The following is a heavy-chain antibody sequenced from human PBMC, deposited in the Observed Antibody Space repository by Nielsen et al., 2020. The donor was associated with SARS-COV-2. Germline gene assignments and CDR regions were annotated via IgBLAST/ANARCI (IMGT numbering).Heavy chain of an antibody. Sequence: SETLSLTCTVSGGSISSYYWGWIRQPPGKGLEWIGSIYYSGSTYYNPSLKSRVTISVDTSKNQFSLKLSSVTAADTAVYYCARRRIWFGESPHVWGKGTTVTVSS. D-gene: IGHD3-10*01. CDR1: GGSISSYY. V-gene: IGHV4-39*01. CDR2: IYYSGST. J-gene: IGHJ6*04. CDR3: ARRRIWFGESPHV.